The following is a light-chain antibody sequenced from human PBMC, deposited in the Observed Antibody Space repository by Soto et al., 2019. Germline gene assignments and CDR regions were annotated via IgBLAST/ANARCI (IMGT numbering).Light chain of an antibody. CDR1: GSNIGAGYD. J-gene: IGLJ1*01. CDR2: ANI. V-gene: IGLV1-40*01. CDR3: QSYDSSLSGSGV. Sequence: QSVLTQPPSVSGAPGQRVTISCTGSGSNIGAGYDVHWYQQLPGTAPKLLIYANINRPSGVPDRFSGSKSGTSASLAITGLQAEDEADYCCQSYDSSLSGSGVFGTGTKLTVL.